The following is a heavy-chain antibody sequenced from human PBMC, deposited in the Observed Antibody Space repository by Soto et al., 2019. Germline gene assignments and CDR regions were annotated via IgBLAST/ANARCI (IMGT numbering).Heavy chain of an antibody. Sequence: PSETLSLTCTVSGGSISSYYWSWIRQPPGKGLEWIGYIYYSGSTNYNPSLKSRVTISVDTSKNQFSLKLSSVTAADTAVYYCASSGGNWNYVGRFDPWGQGTLVTVSS. D-gene: IGHD1-7*01. V-gene: IGHV4-59*01. CDR3: ASSGGNWNYVGRFDP. CDR2: IYYSGST. CDR1: GGSISSYY. J-gene: IGHJ5*02.